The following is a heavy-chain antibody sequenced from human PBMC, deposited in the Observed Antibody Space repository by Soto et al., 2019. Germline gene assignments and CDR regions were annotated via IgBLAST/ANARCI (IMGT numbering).Heavy chain of an antibody. Sequence: GEFLKISCQGSGYDFTKYWITWVRQVPGKGLEWMARIDPGDSYSDYSPSFRGHVTMSIDKSTSTAHLQWTSLRTSDTAIYYCARLDRPTVAGTCNNWGQGTQVTVSS. D-gene: IGHD6-19*01. V-gene: IGHV5-10-1*01. CDR3: ARLDRPTVAGTCNN. J-gene: IGHJ4*02. CDR2: IDPGDSYS. CDR1: GYDFTKYW.